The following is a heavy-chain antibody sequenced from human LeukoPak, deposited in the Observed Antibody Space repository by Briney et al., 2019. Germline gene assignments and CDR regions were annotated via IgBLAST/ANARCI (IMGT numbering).Heavy chain of an antibody. CDR1: GFTFSSYS. J-gene: IGHJ3*02. V-gene: IGHV3-48*02. Sequence: PGGSLRLSCAASGFTFSSYSMNWVRQAPGKGLEWVSYISSSSSTIYYADSVKGRFTISRDNAKNSLYLQMNSLRDGDTAVYYCAREPYSSGWFPGAFDIWGQGTMVTVSS. CDR3: AREPYSSGWFPGAFDI. CDR2: ISSSSSTI. D-gene: IGHD6-19*01.